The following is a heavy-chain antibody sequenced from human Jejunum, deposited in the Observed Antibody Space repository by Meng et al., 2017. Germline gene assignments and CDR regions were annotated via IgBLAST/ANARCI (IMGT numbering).Heavy chain of an antibody. CDR1: GDSVSSDNYY. D-gene: IGHD1-26*01. Sequence: QVPLSESGPGLGRPSETLSLTCTVSGDSVSSDNYYWSWIRQPPGQGLEWIGYVYYSGHTDYNPSLKRRVTISIDKSTNQFSLRLSSVTAADTAVYYCARVILYSGSYYFDFWGQGTLVTVSS. J-gene: IGHJ4*02. V-gene: IGHV4-61*01. CDR2: VYYSGHT. CDR3: ARVILYSGSYYFDF.